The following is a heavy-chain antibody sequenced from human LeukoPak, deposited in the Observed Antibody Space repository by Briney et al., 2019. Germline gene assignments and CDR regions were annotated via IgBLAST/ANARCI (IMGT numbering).Heavy chain of an antibody. Sequence: SETLSLTCTVSGGSISSYYWSWIRRPPGKGLEWIGYIYYSGSTYYNPSLKSRVTISVDTSKNQFSLKLSSVTAADTAVYYCASSYAEDAFDIWGQGTMVTVSS. J-gene: IGHJ3*02. D-gene: IGHD2-2*01. CDR2: IYYSGST. V-gene: IGHV4-59*04. CDR3: ASSYAEDAFDI. CDR1: GGSISSYY.